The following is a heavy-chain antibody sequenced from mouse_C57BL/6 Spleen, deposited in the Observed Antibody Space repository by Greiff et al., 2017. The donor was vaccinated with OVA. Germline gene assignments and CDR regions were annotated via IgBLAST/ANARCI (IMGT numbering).Heavy chain of an antibody. V-gene: IGHV1-47*01. CDR3: ERYHYGFCY. CDR1: GYTFTTYP. D-gene: IGHD1-1*01. Sequence: QVQLKESGAELVKPGASVKLSCKASGYTFTTYPMEWMKQNHGQSLEWIGNFHPYNDDTKYNEKFKGKATLTVEKSSSTVYLELSSVTSDDSAVDYCERYHYGFCYWGQGTTLTVSS. CDR2: FHPYNDDT. J-gene: IGHJ2*01.